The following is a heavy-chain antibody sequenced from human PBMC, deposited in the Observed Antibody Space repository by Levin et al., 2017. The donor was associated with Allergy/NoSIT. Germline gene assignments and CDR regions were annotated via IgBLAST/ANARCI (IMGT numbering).Heavy chain of an antibody. V-gene: IGHV4-59*01. D-gene: IGHD1-26*01. CDR3: ARDPSGSYASRYYYGMDV. J-gene: IGHJ6*02. CDR1: GGSISSYY. Sequence: SQTLSLTCTVSGGSISSYYWSWIRQPPGKGLEWIGYIYYSGSTNYNPSLKSRVTISVDTSKNQFSLKLSSVTAADTAVYYCARDPSGSYASRYYYGMDVWGQGTTVTVSS. CDR2: IYYSGST.